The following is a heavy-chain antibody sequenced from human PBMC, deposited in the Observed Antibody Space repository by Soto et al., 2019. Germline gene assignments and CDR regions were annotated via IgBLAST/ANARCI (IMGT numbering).Heavy chain of an antibody. CDR2: IIGSGRGT. Sequence: GGSLRLSCEASEFIFNDYAMTWVRQAPGKGLEWVSVIIGSGRGTFYADSVKGRFTISRDNSKNTVYLQMNSLRAEDTAIYYCGSPASLRGSGLAYWGQGALVTVSS. V-gene: IGHV3-23*01. CDR1: EFIFNDYA. J-gene: IGHJ4*02. CDR3: GSPASLRGSGLAY.